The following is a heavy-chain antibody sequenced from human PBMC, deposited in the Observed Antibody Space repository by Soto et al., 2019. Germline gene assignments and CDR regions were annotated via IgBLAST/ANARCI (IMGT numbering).Heavy chain of an antibody. CDR2: IYWDDDK. CDR3: IHSRCGGDCLRSYSSHYYYGLDV. D-gene: IGHD2-21*02. CDR1: GFSLNTGGLG. Sequence: QITLKESGPTLVKPTQTLTLTCSVSGFSLNTGGLGVGWIRQPPGKALEWLAPIYWDDDKRYSPSLRNRLSIIKDTSNNLVVFTMTNTDPVDTATYYCIHSRCGGDCLRSYSSHYYYGLDVWGQGPTVTVSS. J-gene: IGHJ6*02. V-gene: IGHV2-5*02.